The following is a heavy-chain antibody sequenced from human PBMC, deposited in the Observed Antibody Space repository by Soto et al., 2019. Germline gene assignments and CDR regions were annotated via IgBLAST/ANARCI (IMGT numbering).Heavy chain of an antibody. D-gene: IGHD1-26*01. CDR3: ARGGGSDSFDY. CDR2: INHLETT. CDR1: GASITFGGYS. J-gene: IGHJ4*02. V-gene: IGHV4-30-2*01. Sequence: SETLSLTCTVAGASITFGGYSWSWIRQTPGKGLEWIGYINHLETTFYNPSFESRLTLSIDRAKNQFSLKLHSMSAADRAVYFCARGGGSDSFDYWGQGILVTVSS.